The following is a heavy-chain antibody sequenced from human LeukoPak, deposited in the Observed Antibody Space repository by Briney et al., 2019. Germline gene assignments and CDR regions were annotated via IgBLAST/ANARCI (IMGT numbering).Heavy chain of an antibody. CDR3: ARSGYSYGYDAFDI. J-gene: IGHJ3*02. CDR1: GGSISSYY. V-gene: IGHV4-59*01. Sequence: PSETLSLTCTVSGGSISSYYWSWIRQPPGKGLEWIGYIYYSGSTNYNPSLKSRATISVDTSKNQFSLKLSSVTAADTAVYYCARSGYSYGYDAFDIWGQGTMVTVSS. D-gene: IGHD5-18*01. CDR2: IYYSGST.